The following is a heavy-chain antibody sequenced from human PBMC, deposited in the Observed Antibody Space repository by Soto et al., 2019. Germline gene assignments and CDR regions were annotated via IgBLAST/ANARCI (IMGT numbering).Heavy chain of an antibody. CDR3: ASPAAGTFGH. J-gene: IGHJ5*02. D-gene: IGHD6-13*01. V-gene: IGHV3-30*03. CDR1: EVAFSSHG. Sequence: QVQLVESGGGVVQPGTSLRLVCAVSEVAFSSHGFHWVRQAPGKGLEWVAFISYDGRKKYYVDSVDGRFTISRDNSKNTLHLQMNSLSREDSAVYFCASPAAGTFGHWGQGTLCTVS. CDR2: ISYDGRKK.